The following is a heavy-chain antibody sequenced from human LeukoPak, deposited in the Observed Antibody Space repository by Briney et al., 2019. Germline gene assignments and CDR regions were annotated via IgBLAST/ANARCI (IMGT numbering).Heavy chain of an antibody. V-gene: IGHV1-2*04. Sequence: ASVKVSCKASGYTFTGYYMHWVRQAPGQGLEWMGWINPSSGGTNYAQKFQGWVTMTRDTSISTAYMELSRLRSDDTAVYYCASGEDYYGSGSLDYWGQGTLVTVSS. CDR3: ASGEDYYGSGSLDY. J-gene: IGHJ4*02. CDR1: GYTFTGYY. CDR2: INPSSGGT. D-gene: IGHD3-10*01.